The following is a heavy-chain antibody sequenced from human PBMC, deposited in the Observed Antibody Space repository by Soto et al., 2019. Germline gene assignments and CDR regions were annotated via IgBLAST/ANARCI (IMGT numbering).Heavy chain of an antibody. CDR2: ISWNSGSI. CDR3: AKDISSVRYYYFDY. V-gene: IGHV3-9*01. CDR1: GFTFDDYA. D-gene: IGHD2-15*01. Sequence: GGSLRLSCAASGFTFDDYAMHWVRQAPGKGLEWVSGISWNSGSIGYADSVKGRFTISRDNAKNSLYLQMNSLRAEDTALYYCAKDISSVRYYYFDYWGQGTLVTVSS. J-gene: IGHJ4*02.